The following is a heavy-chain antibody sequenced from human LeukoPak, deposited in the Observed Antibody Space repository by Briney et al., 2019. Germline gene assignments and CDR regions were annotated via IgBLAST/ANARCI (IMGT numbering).Heavy chain of an antibody. CDR2: IRYDGSNK. CDR1: GFTFSSYG. CDR3: ARAGYRSGWSFDH. V-gene: IGHV3-30*02. D-gene: IGHD6-19*01. Sequence: GGSLRLSCAASGFTFSSYGMHWVRQAPGKGLEWVAFIRYDGSNKYYADSVKGRFTISRDNSKNTLYLQMNSLRVEDTAVYYCARAGYRSGWSFDHWGQGTLVTVSS. J-gene: IGHJ4*02.